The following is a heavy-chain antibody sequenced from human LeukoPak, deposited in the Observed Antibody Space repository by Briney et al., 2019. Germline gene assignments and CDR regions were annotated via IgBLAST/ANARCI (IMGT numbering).Heavy chain of an antibody. V-gene: IGHV3-48*04. J-gene: IGHJ6*03. CDR1: GFTFSSYK. D-gene: IGHD6-6*01. CDR3: ARIIAAHYYMDV. Sequence: GGSLRLSCVASGFTFSSYKMNWVRQAPGKGLEWVSYISSSGSTIYYADSVKGRFTISRDNAKNSLYLQMNSLRAEDTAVYYCARIIAAHYYMDVWGKGTTVTVSS. CDR2: ISSSGSTI.